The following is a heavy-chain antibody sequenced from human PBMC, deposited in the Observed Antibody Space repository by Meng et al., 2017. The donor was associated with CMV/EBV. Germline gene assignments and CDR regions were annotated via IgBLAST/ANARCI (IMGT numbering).Heavy chain of an antibody. Sequence: GGSLRLSCAASGFTFSSYGMHWVRQAPGKGLEWVAFIRNDGSNKYYAESVKGRFTISRDNSRNTLYLQMNSLRGEDTAVYYCAREADCTRTTCPPGSWGQGTLVTVSS. CDR1: GFTFSSYG. CDR2: IRNDGSNK. J-gene: IGHJ5*02. D-gene: IGHD1-7*01. CDR3: AREADCTRTTCPPGS. V-gene: IGHV3-30*02.